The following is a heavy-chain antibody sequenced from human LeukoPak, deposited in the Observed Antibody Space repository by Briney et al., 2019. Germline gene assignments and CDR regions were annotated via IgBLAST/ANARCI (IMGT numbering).Heavy chain of an antibody. CDR1: GGSISSSAYH. CDR2: IYYSGST. V-gene: IGHV4-61*05. Sequence: SETLSLTCTVSGGSISSSAYHWGWIRQPPGKGLEWIGYIYYSGSTNYNPSLKSRVTISVDTSKNQFSLKLSSVTAADTAVYYCARSHDYGDYYYYYMDVWGKGTTVTVSS. CDR3: ARSHDYGDYYYYYMDV. D-gene: IGHD4-17*01. J-gene: IGHJ6*03.